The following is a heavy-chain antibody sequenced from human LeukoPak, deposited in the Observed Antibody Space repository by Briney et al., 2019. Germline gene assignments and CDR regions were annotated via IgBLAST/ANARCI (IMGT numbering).Heavy chain of an antibody. D-gene: IGHD5-12*01. CDR3: AVVATKNGGGDY. CDR2: ITPIFGTA. Sequence: GASVKVSCKASGGTFSSNAISWVRQAPGQGLEWMGGITPIFGTANYAQIFQGRVTITADESTSTAYMELSSLRSEDTAVYYCAVVATKNGGGDYWGQGTLVTVSS. V-gene: IGHV1-69*13. CDR1: GGTFSSNA. J-gene: IGHJ4*02.